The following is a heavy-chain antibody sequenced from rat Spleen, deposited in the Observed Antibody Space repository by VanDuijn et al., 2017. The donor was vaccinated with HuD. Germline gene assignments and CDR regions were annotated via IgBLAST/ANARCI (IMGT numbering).Heavy chain of an antibody. J-gene: IGHJ2*01. Sequence: QVQLKESGPGLVQPSQTLSLPCTVSGFSLTNYGVSWVRQPPGKGLEWMGGIWGDGRTDYNSGLKSRLTISRDTSKSQVFLKMNSLQTDDTAIYFCTSLFLPHCMAFNNWGQGVLVTVSS. CDR1: GFSLTNYG. CDR2: IWGDGRT. D-gene: IGHD3-6*01. V-gene: IGHV2-1*01. CDR3: TSLFLPHCMAFNN.